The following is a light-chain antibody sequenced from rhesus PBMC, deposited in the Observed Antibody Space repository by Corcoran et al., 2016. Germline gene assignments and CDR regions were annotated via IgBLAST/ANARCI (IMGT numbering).Light chain of an antibody. J-gene: IGKJ1*01. V-gene: IGKV1-22*01. CDR2: KAS. CDR3: LQYSSSPRT. CDR1: QGISSW. Sequence: DIQMTQSPSSLSASVGDKVTITCRASQGISSWLDWYQQKPGKAPKLLICKASSLQSGVPSRFSGSGSGTDCTLTISSLQPEDFATYYCLQYSSSPRTFGQGTKVEIK.